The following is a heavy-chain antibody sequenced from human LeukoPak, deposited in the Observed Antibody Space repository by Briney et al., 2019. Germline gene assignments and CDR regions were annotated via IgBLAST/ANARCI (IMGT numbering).Heavy chain of an antibody. Sequence: GGSLRLSCAASGFIFSSYWMSWVRQAPGKGLEWVANIKQDGSEKYYVDSVKGRFTISRDNAKNSLYLQMNSLRTEDTAVYYCARDRRGPGTYYNYYFYYMDVWGKGTTVTVSS. D-gene: IGHD3-10*01. CDR2: IKQDGSEK. J-gene: IGHJ6*03. CDR1: GFIFSSYW. V-gene: IGHV3-7*01. CDR3: ARDRRGPGTYYNYYFYYMDV.